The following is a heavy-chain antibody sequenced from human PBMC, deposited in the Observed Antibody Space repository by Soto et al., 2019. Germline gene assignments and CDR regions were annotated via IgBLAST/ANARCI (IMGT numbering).Heavy chain of an antibody. CDR1: GFTFSDHY. Sequence: EVQLVESGGGLVQPGGSLRLSCAASGFTFSDHYMEWVRQAPGKGLEWVGRIRNKANSYSTEYAASVKGRYTISRDDSMNSLYLQMNSMKTEDTAVFYCARSSGSYSRGLDYWGQGTPVTVSS. V-gene: IGHV3-72*01. J-gene: IGHJ4*02. CDR3: ARSSGSYSRGLDY. CDR2: IRNKANSYST. D-gene: IGHD1-26*01.